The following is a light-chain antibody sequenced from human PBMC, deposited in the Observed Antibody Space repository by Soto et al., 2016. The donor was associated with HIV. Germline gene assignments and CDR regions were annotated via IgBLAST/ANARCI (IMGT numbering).Light chain of an antibody. V-gene: IGLV3-19*01. CDR3: NSRDSSGTHVV. J-gene: IGLJ2*01. CDR1: SLRSYY. Sequence: SSELTQDPAVSVALGQTVRITCQGDSLRSYYASWYQQKPGQAPVLVIYGKNNRPSGIPDRFSGSSSGNTASLTITGAQAEDEADFYCNSRDSSGTHVVFGGGDQADR. CDR2: GKN.